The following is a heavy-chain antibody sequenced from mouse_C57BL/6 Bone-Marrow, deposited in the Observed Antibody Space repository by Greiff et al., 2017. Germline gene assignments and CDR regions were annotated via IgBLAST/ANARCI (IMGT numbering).Heavy chain of an antibody. CDR2: IDPSDSYT. V-gene: IGHV1-69*01. CDR3: ARSGGFAY. CDR1: GYTFTSYW. D-gene: IGHD3-2*02. Sequence: LQLQQPGAELVMPGASVKLSCKASGYTFTSYWMHWVKQRPGQGLEWIGEIDPSDSYTNYNQKFKGKSTLTVDKSSSTAYMQLSSLTSEDSAVYYCARSGGFAYWGQGTLVTVSA. J-gene: IGHJ3*01.